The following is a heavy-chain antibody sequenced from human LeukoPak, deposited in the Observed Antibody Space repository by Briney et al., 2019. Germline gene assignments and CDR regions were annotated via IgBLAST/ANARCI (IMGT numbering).Heavy chain of an antibody. D-gene: IGHD3-10*01. CDR2: IWYGGSDK. CDR1: GFTFSSYG. V-gene: IGHV3-33*03. J-gene: IGHJ4*02. CDR3: AKDRAELLWFGGELDY. Sequence: PGGSLRLSCAASGFTFSSYGMHWVRQAPGKGLEWVAVIWYGGSDKYYADSVRGRFTISRDNSKNTLYLQMNSLRAKDTAVYYCAKDRAELLWFGGELDYWGQGTLVTVSS.